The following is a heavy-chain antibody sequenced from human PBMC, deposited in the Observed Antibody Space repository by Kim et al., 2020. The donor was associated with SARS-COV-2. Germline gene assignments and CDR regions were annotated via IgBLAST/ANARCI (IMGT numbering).Heavy chain of an antibody. Sequence: GGSLRLSCAASGFTFSSYGMHWVRQAPGKGLEWVAVIWYDGSNKYYADSVKGRFTISRDNSKNTLYLQMNSLRAEDTAVYYCARDHRFGELLNDYWGQGTLVTVSS. D-gene: IGHD3-10*01. J-gene: IGHJ4*02. CDR2: IWYDGSNK. CDR3: ARDHRFGELLNDY. V-gene: IGHV3-33*01. CDR1: GFTFSSYG.